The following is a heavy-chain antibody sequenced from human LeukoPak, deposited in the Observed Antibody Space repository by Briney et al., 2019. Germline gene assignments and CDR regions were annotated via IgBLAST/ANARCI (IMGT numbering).Heavy chain of an antibody. J-gene: IGHJ4*02. CDR3: ARKALNLGALGY. D-gene: IGHD3-16*01. Sequence: ASAKVSCKASGYTFTSYGFSWVRPAPGQGPEWMGWISTYNGNTNYAEKLQGRVTMATDTSTSTAYLELRSLRPDDTAVYYCARKALNLGALGYWGQGILVTVSS. V-gene: IGHV1-18*01. CDR2: ISTYNGNT. CDR1: GYTFTSYG.